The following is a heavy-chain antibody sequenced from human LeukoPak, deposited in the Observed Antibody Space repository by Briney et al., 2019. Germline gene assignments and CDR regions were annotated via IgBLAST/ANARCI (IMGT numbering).Heavy chain of an antibody. V-gene: IGHV4-39*01. D-gene: IGHD4-23*01. CDR2: IHTGGKT. Sequence: SETLSLTCTASGGSISSSSFNWGWLRQPPGKGLEWFRSIHTGGKTYHNPSLKSRVTFSVDTANNQFSLELNSVTGADSAVYYCLKHERWVVRYYWGEGTLVTVSS. J-gene: IGHJ4*02. CDR3: LKHERWVVRYY. CDR1: GGSISSSSFN.